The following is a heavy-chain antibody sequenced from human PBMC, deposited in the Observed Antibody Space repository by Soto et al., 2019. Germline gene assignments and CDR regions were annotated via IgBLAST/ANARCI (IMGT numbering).Heavy chain of an antibody. CDR3: ASPKAYSSGWYHY. J-gene: IGHJ4*02. CDR2: ISYDGSNK. D-gene: IGHD6-19*01. Sequence: SLRLSCAASGFTFSSYAMHWVRQAPGKGLEWVAVISYDGSNKYYADSVKGRFTISRDNSKNTLYLQMNSLRAEDTAVYYCASPKAYSSGWYHYWGQGALVTVSS. V-gene: IGHV3-30-3*01. CDR1: GFTFSSYA.